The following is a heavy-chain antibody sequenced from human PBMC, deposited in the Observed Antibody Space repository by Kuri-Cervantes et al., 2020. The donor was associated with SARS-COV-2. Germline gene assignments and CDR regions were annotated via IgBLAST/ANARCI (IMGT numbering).Heavy chain of an antibody. Sequence: SVKVSCKASGYTFTSYYMHWVRQAPGQGLEWMGIINPSGGSTSYVQKLLGRVTMTRDTSTSTVYMELSSLKSEDTAVYYCARASSGYDLDIDYWGQGTLVTDSS. V-gene: IGHV1-46*01. J-gene: IGHJ4*02. CDR3: ARASSGYDLDIDY. CDR2: INPSGGST. D-gene: IGHD5-12*01. CDR1: GYTFTSYY.